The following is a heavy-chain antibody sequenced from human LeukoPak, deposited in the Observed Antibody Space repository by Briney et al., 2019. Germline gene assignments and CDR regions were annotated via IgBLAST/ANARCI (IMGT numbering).Heavy chain of an antibody. V-gene: IGHV4-34*01. D-gene: IGHD2-2*01. J-gene: IGHJ4*02. CDR3: ARGEVPIPPQNVGKIFDY. CDR2: INHSGST. CDR1: GGSFSGYY. Sequence: PSETLSLTCAVYGGSFSGYYWSWIRQPPGKGLEWIGEINHSGSTNYNPSLKSRVTISVDTSKNQFSLKLSSVTAADTAVYYCARGEVPIPPQNVGKIFDYWGQGTLVTVSS.